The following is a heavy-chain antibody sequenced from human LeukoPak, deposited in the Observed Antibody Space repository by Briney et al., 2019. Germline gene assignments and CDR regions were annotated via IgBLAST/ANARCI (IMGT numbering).Heavy chain of an antibody. CDR2: IYYSGST. CDR3: ALKRGVAGPDY. J-gene: IGHJ4*02. D-gene: IGHD6-19*01. Sequence: PSETLSLTCTVSGGSISSYYWSWIRQPPGKGLEWIGYIYYSGSTNYNPSLKSRVTISVDTSKNQFSLKLSSVTAADTAVYYCALKRGVAGPDYWGQGTLVTVSS. CDR1: GGSISSYY. V-gene: IGHV4-59*01.